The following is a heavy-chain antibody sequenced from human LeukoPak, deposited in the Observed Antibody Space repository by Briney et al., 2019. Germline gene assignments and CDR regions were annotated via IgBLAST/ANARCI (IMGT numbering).Heavy chain of an antibody. V-gene: IGHV4-4*02. CDR1: GGSITCSNW. CDR2: IYHSGST. J-gene: IGHJ5*02. Sequence: RPSETLSLTCAVSGGSITCSNWWSWVRQPPERGLEWIGEIYHSGSTNYNPSLKSRVTISVDKSKNQFSLKLSSVTAADTAVYYCAKHDFDSSLDPWGQGTLVTVSS. D-gene: IGHD1-1*01. CDR3: AKHDFDSSLDP.